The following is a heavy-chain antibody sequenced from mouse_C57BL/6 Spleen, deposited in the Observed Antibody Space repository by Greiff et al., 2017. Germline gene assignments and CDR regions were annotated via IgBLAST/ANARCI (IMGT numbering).Heavy chain of an antibody. V-gene: IGHV5-17*01. CDR1: GFTFSDYG. Sequence: EVMLVESGGGLVKPGGSLKLSCAASGFTFSDYGMHWVRQAPEKGLEWVAYISSGSSTIYYADTVKGRFTISRDNAKNTLFLQMTSLRSEDTSMYYCVRAGPTRVAKDYAMDYWGQGTSVTVSS. CDR3: VRAGPTRVAKDYAMDY. D-gene: IGHD1-1*01. CDR2: ISSGSSTI. J-gene: IGHJ4*01.